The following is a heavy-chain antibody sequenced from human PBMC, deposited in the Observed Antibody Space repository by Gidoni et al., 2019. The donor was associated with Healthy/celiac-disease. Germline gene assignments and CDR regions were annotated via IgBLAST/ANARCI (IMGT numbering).Heavy chain of an antibody. V-gene: IGHV3-23*01. J-gene: IGHJ4*02. D-gene: IGHD2-21*01. CDR2: ISGSGGST. CDR3: AKDRHIVVVRSTWTVRSY. CDR1: GFTFTSHA. Sequence: EVQLLESGGGLVQPGGSLRLSCAASGFTFTSHALSGVRRAPGKGLEWVSAISGSGGSTYYADSVKGRFTISRDNSKNTLYLQMNSLRAEDTAVYYCAKDRHIVVVRSTWTVRSYWGQGTLVTVSS.